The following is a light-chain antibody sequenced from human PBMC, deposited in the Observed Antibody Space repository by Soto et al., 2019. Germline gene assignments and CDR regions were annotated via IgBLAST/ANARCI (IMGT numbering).Light chain of an antibody. CDR2: AAS. J-gene: IGKJ1*01. CDR1: QSISTF. Sequence: DIQMTQSPSSLSASVGDRVTITCRASQSISTFLNWYQQKPGKAPKLLIYAASSLQSGVPSRFTGGGSGTDFTLTITSLQSEDFATYYCQHTYNIPLTFGQGTKVEIK. CDR3: QHTYNIPLT. V-gene: IGKV1-39*01.